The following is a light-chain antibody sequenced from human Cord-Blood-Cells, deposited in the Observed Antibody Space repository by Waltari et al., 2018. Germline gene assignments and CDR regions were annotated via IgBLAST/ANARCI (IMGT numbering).Light chain of an antibody. CDR1: SLRSTY. V-gene: IGLV3-19*01. Sequence: SSELTQDPAVSVALGQTVRITCQGDSLRSTYASWYQQKPGQAPVLVIYGKNNRPSGIPDRFPGSSSGNTASLTITGAQAEDEADYYCSSRDSSGNHVVFGGGTKLTVL. J-gene: IGLJ2*01. CDR2: GKN. CDR3: SSRDSSGNHVV.